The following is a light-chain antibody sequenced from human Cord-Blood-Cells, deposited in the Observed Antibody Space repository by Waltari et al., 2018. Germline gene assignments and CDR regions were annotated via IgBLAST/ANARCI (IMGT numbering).Light chain of an antibody. CDR1: QSFSSSS. V-gene: IGKV3-20*01. CDR3: QQYGSSPPLT. CDR2: GAS. Sequence: EIVLTQSPGTLSLSQGERATLSCRASQSFSSSSLAWYQQKPGQATRLRIYGASSRATVIPDRFSGSGSETDFTLTISRLEPEDLAVYYCQQYGSSPPLTFGGGTKVEIK. J-gene: IGKJ4*01.